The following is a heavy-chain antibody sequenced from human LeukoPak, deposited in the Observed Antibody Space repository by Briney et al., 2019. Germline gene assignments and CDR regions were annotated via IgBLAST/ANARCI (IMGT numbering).Heavy chain of an antibody. Sequence: KVGASLKISCKGSGYSFTSYWIGWVRQLPGKGLEWMGIIYPGDSDTRYSPSSQGQVTISADKSISTAYLQWSSLKASDTAMYYCARSCTSTNCYLTDAFDIWGQGTMVTVSS. CDR1: GYSFTSYW. D-gene: IGHD2-2*01. CDR3: ARSCTSTNCYLTDAFDI. J-gene: IGHJ3*02. CDR2: IYPGDSDT. V-gene: IGHV5-51*01.